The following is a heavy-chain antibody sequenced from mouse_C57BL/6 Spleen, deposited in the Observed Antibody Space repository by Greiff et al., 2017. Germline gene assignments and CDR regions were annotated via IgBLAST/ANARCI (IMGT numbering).Heavy chain of an antibody. Sequence: EVQLVESGGGLVQPKGSLKLSCAASGFSFTTYAMNWVRPAPGKGLEWVARIRSKSNNYATYYAVSVKDRFTISRDDSESMLYLQMNILKTEDTAMYYCVRRSYDYDVGFAYWGQGTLVTVSA. CDR3: VRRSYDYDVGFAY. D-gene: IGHD2-4*01. J-gene: IGHJ3*01. V-gene: IGHV10-1*01. CDR1: GFSFTTYA. CDR2: IRSKSNNYAT.